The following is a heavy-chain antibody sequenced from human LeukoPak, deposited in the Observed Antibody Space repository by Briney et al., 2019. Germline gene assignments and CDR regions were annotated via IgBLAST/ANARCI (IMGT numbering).Heavy chain of an antibody. CDR3: ARTGYSSGWYGGVDY. D-gene: IGHD6-19*01. V-gene: IGHV3-21*04. Sequence: GGSLRLSCAASGFTFSSYSTNWVRQAPGKGLEWVSSISSSSSYIYYADSVKGRFTISRDNVKNSLYLQMNSLRAEDTALYHCARTGYSSGWYGGVDYWGQGTLVTVSS. CDR2: ISSSSSYI. J-gene: IGHJ4*02. CDR1: GFTFSSYS.